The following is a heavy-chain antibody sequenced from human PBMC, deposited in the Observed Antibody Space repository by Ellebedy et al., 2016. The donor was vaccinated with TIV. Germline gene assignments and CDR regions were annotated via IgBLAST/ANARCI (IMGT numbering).Heavy chain of an antibody. CDR1: GFTFSSYA. Sequence: GESLKISXAASGFTFSSYAMSWVRQAPGKGLEWVSAISGSGGSTYYADSVKGRFTISRDNSKNTLYLQMNSLRAEDTAVYYCAKDLAEYSSSSHASGDYWGQGTLVTVSS. V-gene: IGHV3-23*01. D-gene: IGHD6-6*01. CDR3: AKDLAEYSSSSHASGDY. CDR2: ISGSGGST. J-gene: IGHJ4*02.